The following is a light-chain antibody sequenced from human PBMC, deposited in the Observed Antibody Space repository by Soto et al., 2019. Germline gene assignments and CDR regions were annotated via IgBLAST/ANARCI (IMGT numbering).Light chain of an antibody. Sequence: DVVMSQSPLSMAVTLGQPASISCRASQSPAYSDGNTYLSWYQQKPGKAPKLLIYKASSLESGVPSRFSGSGSGTEFTLTINSLQADDFATYYCQQHNSFSITFGQGTRL. CDR3: QQHNSFSIT. CDR1: QSPAYSDGNTY. CDR2: KAS. J-gene: IGKJ5*01. V-gene: IGKV2D-30*01.